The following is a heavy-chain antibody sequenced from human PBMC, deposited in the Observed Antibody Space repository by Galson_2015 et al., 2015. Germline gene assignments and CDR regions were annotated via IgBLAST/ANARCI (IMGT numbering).Heavy chain of an antibody. D-gene: IGHD3-10*01. Sequence: SVKVSCKASGDTFTTYGISWVRQAPGRGLEWMGWISAGNGNFNYAQKFEDRITMTTDTSTSTAYMELRSLRSDDTAVYYCARIARYYYGSGSVTTDAFKSWGQGTMVTVSS. V-gene: IGHV1-18*01. CDR1: GDTFTTYG. CDR2: ISAGNGNF. CDR3: ARIARYYYGSGSVTTDAFKS. J-gene: IGHJ3*02.